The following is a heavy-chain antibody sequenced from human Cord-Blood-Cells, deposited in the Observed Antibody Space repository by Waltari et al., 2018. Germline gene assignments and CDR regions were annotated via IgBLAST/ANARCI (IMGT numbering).Heavy chain of an antibody. CDR3: ALVGYSSSWYYFDY. CDR2: MNPNSGNT. J-gene: IGHJ4*02. Sequence: QVQLLQSGAEVKTPGASVKVSCKASGDTFTSYDINWGRQATGQGLEWMGWMNPNSGNTGYAQKFQGRVTMTRNTSISTAYMELSSLRSEDTAVYYCALVGYSSSWYYFDYWGQGTLVTVSS. V-gene: IGHV1-8*02. D-gene: IGHD6-13*01. CDR1: GDTFTSYD.